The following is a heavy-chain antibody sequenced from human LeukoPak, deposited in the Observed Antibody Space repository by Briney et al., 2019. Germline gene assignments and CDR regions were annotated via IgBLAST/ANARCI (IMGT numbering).Heavy chain of an antibody. CDR1: GFSFADHA. Sequence: GGSQRLSCTTSGFSFADHAMSWVRQAPGKGLEWVGFIRSKAYRGTTEYAASVKGRFTISRDDSNSIVYSQMNSLKSEDTALYYCARGPIQLWIHNAMDVWGQGATVTVSS. D-gene: IGHD5-18*01. CDR3: ARGPIQLWIHNAMDV. J-gene: IGHJ6*02. CDR2: IRSKAYRGTT. V-gene: IGHV3-49*04.